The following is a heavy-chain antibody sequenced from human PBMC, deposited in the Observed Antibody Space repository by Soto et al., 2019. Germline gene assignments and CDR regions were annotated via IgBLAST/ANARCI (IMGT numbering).Heavy chain of an antibody. CDR3: ARRYGKNAFDI. Sequence: ASPTLSLTSTVSGISIRGSSWCWLRQPPGKGLEWIVYIYYSGSTNYNPSLKSRVTISVDTSKNQFSLKLSFVTAADTTVYYCARRYGKNAFDIWGQGTMVS. J-gene: IGHJ3*02. CDR1: GISIRGSS. D-gene: IGHD5-18*01. CDR2: IYYSGST. V-gene: IGHV4-59*07.